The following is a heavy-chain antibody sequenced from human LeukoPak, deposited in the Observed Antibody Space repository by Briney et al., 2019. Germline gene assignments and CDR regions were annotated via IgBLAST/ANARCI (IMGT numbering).Heavy chain of an antibody. V-gene: IGHV5-51*01. CDR2: IYPGDSDT. D-gene: IGHD2-2*02. Sequence: KDGESLKISCKCSGYRFTSYWIGWVRQMPGKGPEWMGIIYPGDSDTRYTPSFQCQVTIEADKYILFPYLQWLSPEDSDTAMYYCAIAGDSSTSCYRCFGYWGLGTLVTVSS. CDR1: GYRFTSYW. CDR3: AIAGDSSTSCYRCFGY. J-gene: IGHJ4*02.